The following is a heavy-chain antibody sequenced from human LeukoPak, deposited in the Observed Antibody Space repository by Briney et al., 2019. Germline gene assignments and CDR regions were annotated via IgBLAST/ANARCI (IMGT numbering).Heavy chain of an antibody. Sequence: SVKVSCKASGYTFTSYGISWVRQAPGQGLEWMGGIIPIFGTANYAQKFQGRVTITADESTSTAYMELSSLRSEDTAVYYCARGRTTVTHFDYWGQGTLVTVSS. V-gene: IGHV1-69*13. D-gene: IGHD4-17*01. CDR3: ARGRTTVTHFDY. CDR1: GYTFTSYG. J-gene: IGHJ4*02. CDR2: IIPIFGTA.